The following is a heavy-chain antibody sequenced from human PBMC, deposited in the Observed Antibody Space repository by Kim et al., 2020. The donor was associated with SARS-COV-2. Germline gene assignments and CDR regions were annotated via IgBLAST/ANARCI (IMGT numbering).Heavy chain of an antibody. J-gene: IGHJ3*02. Sequence: EMEYVDSMRGRFTISRDNAKNSLYLQMSRLRAGDTAVYYCARGGLFYSFDIWGQGTLVSVSS. D-gene: IGHD3-10*01. V-gene: IGHV3-7*01. CDR2: EM. CDR3: ARGGLFYSFDI.